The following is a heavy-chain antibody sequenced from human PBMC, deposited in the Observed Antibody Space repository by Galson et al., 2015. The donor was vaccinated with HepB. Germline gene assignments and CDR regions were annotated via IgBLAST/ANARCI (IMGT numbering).Heavy chain of an antibody. CDR3: ARSPQAALNWNYGYFDY. CDR2: IIPIFGTA. J-gene: IGHJ4*02. V-gene: IGHV1-69*13. D-gene: IGHD1-7*01. CDR1: GGTFSSYA. Sequence: SVKVSCKASGGTFSSYAISWVRQAPGQGLEWMGGIIPIFGTANYAQKFQGRVTITADESTSTAYMELSSLRSEDTAVDYCARSPQAALNWNYGYFDYWGQGTLVTVSS.